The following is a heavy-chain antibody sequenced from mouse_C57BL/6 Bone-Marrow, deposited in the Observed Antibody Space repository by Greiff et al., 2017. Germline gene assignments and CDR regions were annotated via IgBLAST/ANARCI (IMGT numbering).Heavy chain of an antibody. J-gene: IGHJ3*01. V-gene: IGHV14-4*01. Sequence: EVQLQESGAELVRPGASVKLSCTASGFNIKDDYMHWVKQRPEQGLEWIGWIDPENGDTEYASKFQGKATITADPSSNTAYLQLSSLTSEDTAVYYCTGSQAWFAYWGQGTLVTVSA. CDR2: IDPENGDT. CDR1: GFNIKDDY. CDR3: TGSQAWFAY. D-gene: IGHD1-1*01.